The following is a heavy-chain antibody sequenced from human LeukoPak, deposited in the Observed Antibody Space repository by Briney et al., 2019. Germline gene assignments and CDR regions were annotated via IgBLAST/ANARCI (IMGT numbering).Heavy chain of an antibody. CDR1: GGSISSYY. D-gene: IGHD6-25*01. CDR2: ISHSGNT. Sequence: SETLSLTCTVSGGSISSYYWTWIRQPPGKGLEWIGYISHSGNTNYNPSLKSPVAISVDTSKTQYSLRLSSVSAADTAVYYCARGYRGGWNIFEYWGQGTLVTVSS. CDR3: ARGYRGGWNIFEY. J-gene: IGHJ4*02. V-gene: IGHV4-59*01.